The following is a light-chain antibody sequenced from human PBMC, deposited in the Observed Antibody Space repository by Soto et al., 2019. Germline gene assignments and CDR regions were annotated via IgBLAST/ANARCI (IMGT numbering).Light chain of an antibody. CDR2: GAY. Sequence: DIVVTQSPATLSASPGERVTLSCRASQFVSSRLAWYQQKPGQAPRLLIYGAYTRATGIPARFSGSGSGTDFTLTISSLQSEDFAVYYCQHYNYWPPKTFGQGTKVDIK. J-gene: IGKJ1*01. CDR1: QFVSSR. V-gene: IGKV3-15*01. CDR3: QHYNYWPPKT.